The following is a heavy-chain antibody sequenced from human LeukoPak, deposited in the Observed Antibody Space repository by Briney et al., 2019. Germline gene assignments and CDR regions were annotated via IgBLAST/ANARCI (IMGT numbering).Heavy chain of an antibody. V-gene: IGHV3-53*01. Sequence: GGSLRLSCAASGFTVSSNYMSWVRQAPGKGLEWVSVIYSGGSTYYADSVKGRFTISRDNSKSTLYIQMNSLRAEDTAVYYCARGAHYYGSGTDYWGQGTLVTVSS. J-gene: IGHJ4*02. CDR1: GFTVSSNY. D-gene: IGHD3-10*01. CDR2: IYSGGST. CDR3: ARGAHYYGSGTDY.